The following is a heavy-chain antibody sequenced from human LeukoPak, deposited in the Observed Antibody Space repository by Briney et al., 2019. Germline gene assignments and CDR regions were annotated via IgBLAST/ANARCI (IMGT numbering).Heavy chain of an antibody. J-gene: IGHJ4*02. Sequence: GGSLRLSCAASGFTFSSCSMNWVRQAPGKGLEWVGRIKSKTDGGTTDYAAPVKGRFTISRDDSKNTLYLQMNSLKTEDTAVYYCTTDEPDYSNYGDYWGQGTLVTVSS. CDR3: TTDEPDYSNYGDY. CDR1: GFTFSSCS. CDR2: IKSKTDGGTT. V-gene: IGHV3-15*01. D-gene: IGHD4-11*01.